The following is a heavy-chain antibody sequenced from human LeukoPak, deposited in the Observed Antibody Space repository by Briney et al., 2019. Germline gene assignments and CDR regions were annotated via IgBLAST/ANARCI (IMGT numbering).Heavy chain of an antibody. Sequence: SQTLSLTCTVSGGSISSGSYYWSWIRQPAGKGLEWIGRIYTSGSTNYNPSLKSRVTISVDTSKNQFSLRLTSVTAADTAVYYCARQTGSGLFILPGGQGTLVTVSS. V-gene: IGHV4-61*02. CDR3: ARQTGSGLFILP. CDR2: IYTSGST. CDR1: GGSISSGSYY. D-gene: IGHD3/OR15-3a*01. J-gene: IGHJ4*02.